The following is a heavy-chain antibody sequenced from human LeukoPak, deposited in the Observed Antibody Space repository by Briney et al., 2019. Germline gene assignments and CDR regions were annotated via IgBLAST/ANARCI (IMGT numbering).Heavy chain of an antibody. CDR1: GYTFTSYG. V-gene: IGHV1-18*01. J-gene: IGHJ6*02. D-gene: IGHD3-9*01. CDR2: ISAYNGNT. CDR3: ALALGGLRYFDWLPPNYYYGMDV. Sequence: ASVKVSCKASGYTFTSYGISWVRQAPGQGLEWMGWISAYNGNTNYAQKFQGRVTMTRNTSISTAYMELSSLRSEDTAVYYCALALGGLRYFDWLPPNYYYGMDVWGQGTTVTVSS.